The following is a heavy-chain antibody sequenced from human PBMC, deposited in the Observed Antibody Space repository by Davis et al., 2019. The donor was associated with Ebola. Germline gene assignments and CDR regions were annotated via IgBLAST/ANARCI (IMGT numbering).Heavy chain of an antibody. D-gene: IGHD6-13*01. J-gene: IGHJ4*02. CDR2: ISWNSGSI. CDR1: GFTFSSYA. V-gene: IGHV3-9*01. Sequence: SLKISCAASGFTFSSYAMSWVRQAPGKGLEWVSGISWNSGSIGYADSVKGRFTISRDNAKNSLYLQMNSLRAEDTAVYYCARAVIAAAGPFDYWGQGTLVTVSS. CDR3: ARAVIAAAGPFDY.